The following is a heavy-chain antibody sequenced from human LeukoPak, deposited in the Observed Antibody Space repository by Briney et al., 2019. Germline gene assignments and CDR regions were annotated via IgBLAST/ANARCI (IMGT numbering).Heavy chain of an antibody. J-gene: IGHJ4*02. CDR1: GGSISSSNW. CDR3: ARTNIAVAGVDY. CDR2: IYHSGST. V-gene: IGHV4-4*02. Sequence: PSGTLSLTCAVSGGSISSSNWWSWVRQPPGKGLEWIGEIYHSGSTNYNPSLKSRVTLSVDKSKNQFSLKLSSVTAADTAVYYCARTNIAVAGVDYWGQGTLVTVSS. D-gene: IGHD6-19*01.